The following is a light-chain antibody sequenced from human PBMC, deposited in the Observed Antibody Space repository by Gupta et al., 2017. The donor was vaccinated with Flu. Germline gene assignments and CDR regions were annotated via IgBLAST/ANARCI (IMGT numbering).Light chain of an antibody. CDR2: KAS. CDR3: QQYNNWLNS. Sequence: PSTLSASVGDRVTITCRASQSISNWLAWYQQKPGKAPKLLIYKASTLESGVPSRFSGSGSGTEFTLTISSLQPDDFATYYCQQYNNWLNSFGQGTKLEVK. CDR1: QSISNW. J-gene: IGKJ2*01. V-gene: IGKV1-5*03.